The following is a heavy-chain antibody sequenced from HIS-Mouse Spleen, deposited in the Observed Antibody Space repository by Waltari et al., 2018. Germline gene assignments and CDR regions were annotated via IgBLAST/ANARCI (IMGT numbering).Heavy chain of an antibody. V-gene: IGHV2-70*15. CDR3: ARIAEGYSSGWYAFDY. J-gene: IGHJ4*02. CDR1: GFSLSTSGMC. Sequence: QVTLRESGPALVKPTQTLTLTCTFSGFSLSTSGMCVSWIRQPPGKALEWLACIDWDDDKYYSTSLKTRLTISKDTSKSQVVLTMTNMDPVDTATYYCARIAEGYSSGWYAFDYWGQGTLVTVSS. D-gene: IGHD6-19*01. CDR2: IDWDDDK.